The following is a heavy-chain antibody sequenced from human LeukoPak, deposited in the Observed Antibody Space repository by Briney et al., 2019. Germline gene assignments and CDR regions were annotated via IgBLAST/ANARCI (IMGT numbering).Heavy chain of an antibody. J-gene: IGHJ4*02. CDR1: GFPFSSYW. CDR3: AKDSYNYYDSSGSFDY. CDR2: IKQDGSKK. D-gene: IGHD3-22*01. Sequence: GGSLRLSCVASGFPFSSYWMTWVRQAPGKGLEWVANIKQDGSKKSYVDSVKGRFTISRDNAKNSLYLQMNSLRAEDTAVYYCAKDSYNYYDSSGSFDYWGQGTLVTVSS. V-gene: IGHV3-7*03.